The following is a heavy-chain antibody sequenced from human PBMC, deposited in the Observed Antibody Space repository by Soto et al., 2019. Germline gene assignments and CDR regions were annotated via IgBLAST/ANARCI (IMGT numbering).Heavy chain of an antibody. CDR1: GFSLSNGGGG. CDR3: AGIWRSSGGVNYFDL. D-gene: IGHD6-19*01. Sequence: VTLKESGPVLVKPTETLTLTCTVSGFSLSNGGGGVSWIRQPPGKALECLAHIFSNDEKSYSTSLKSRLTISKETSASQVVLIMTNMDPVDTATYYCAGIWRSSGGVNYFDLWGRGTLVTVSS. CDR2: IFSNDEK. J-gene: IGHJ2*01. V-gene: IGHV2-26*02.